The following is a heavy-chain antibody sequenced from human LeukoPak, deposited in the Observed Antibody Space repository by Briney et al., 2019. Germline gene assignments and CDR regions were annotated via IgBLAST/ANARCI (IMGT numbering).Heavy chain of an antibody. CDR1: GGSISSGGYS. Sequence: SETLSLTCAVSGGSISSGGYSWSWIRQPPGKGLEWIGYIYHSGSTYYNPSLKSRVTISVDRSKNQFYLKLSSVTAADPAVYYCARERITMVRGVREYYFDYWGQGTLVTVSS. CDR3: ARERITMVRGVREYYFDY. V-gene: IGHV4-30-2*01. D-gene: IGHD3-10*01. CDR2: IYHSGST. J-gene: IGHJ4*02.